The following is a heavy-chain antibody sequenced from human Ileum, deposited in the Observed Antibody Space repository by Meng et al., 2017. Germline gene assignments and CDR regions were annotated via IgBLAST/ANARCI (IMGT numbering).Heavy chain of an antibody. CDR2: IYSGGRT. CDR1: GFTVSGNY. CDR3: ARPPASGWDVV. Sequence: QLVESGGGLVQRGGSLRLSCTASGFTVSGNYMIWVRQAPGKGLEWVSLIYSGGRTHYADSVKGRFTISRDNSKNTLYLQMHSLTAEDTAIYYCARPPASGWDVVWGQGTLVTVSS. J-gene: IGHJ4*02. D-gene: IGHD6-19*01. V-gene: IGHV3-66*04.